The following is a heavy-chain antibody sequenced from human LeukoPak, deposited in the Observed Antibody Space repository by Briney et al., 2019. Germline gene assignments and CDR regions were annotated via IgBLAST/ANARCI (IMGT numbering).Heavy chain of an antibody. CDR3: AIIEMATAFDI. Sequence: RASVKVSCKASGYTFTLYYMHWVRQAPGQGLEWMGIINPSGGSTSYAQKFQGRVTMTRDMSTSTVYMELSSLRSEDTAVYYCAIIEMATAFDIWGQGTMVTVSS. CDR2: INPSGGST. D-gene: IGHD5-24*01. V-gene: IGHV1-46*01. CDR1: GYTFTLYY. J-gene: IGHJ3*02.